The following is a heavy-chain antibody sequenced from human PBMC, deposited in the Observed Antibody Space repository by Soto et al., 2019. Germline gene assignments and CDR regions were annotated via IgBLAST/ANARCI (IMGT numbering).Heavy chain of an antibody. CDR1: GFTFSSYS. J-gene: IGHJ4*02. CDR2: ISSSSSYI. D-gene: IGHD6-13*01. CDR3: AREEWHSSSFFDY. Sequence: EVQLVESGGGLVKPGGSLRLSCAASGFTFSSYSMNWVRQAPGKGLEWVSSISSSSSYIYYADSVTGRFTISRDNAKNSLYLQMNSLRAEDTAVYYCAREEWHSSSFFDYWGQGTLVTVSS. V-gene: IGHV3-21*01.